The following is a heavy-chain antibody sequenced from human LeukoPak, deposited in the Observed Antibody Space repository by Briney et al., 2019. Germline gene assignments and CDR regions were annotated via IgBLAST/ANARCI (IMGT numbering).Heavy chain of an antibody. V-gene: IGHV4-38-2*01. CDR3: ARARGYSTSYDPFDI. Sequence: SETLSLTCAVSGYSISSGYYWGWIRQPPGKGLEWIGSIYHSGSTYYNPSLKSRVTISVDTSKNQFSLKPSSVTAADTAVYYCARARGYSTSYDPFDIWGQGTMATVSS. CDR1: GYSISSGYY. J-gene: IGHJ3*02. CDR2: IYHSGST. D-gene: IGHD1-26*01.